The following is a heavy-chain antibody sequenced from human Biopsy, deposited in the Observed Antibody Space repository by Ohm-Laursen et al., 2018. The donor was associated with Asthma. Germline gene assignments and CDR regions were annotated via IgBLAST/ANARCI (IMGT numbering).Heavy chain of an antibody. V-gene: IGHV4-59*01. CDR1: GVSIRSYY. CDR2: IHYSDST. J-gene: IGHJ4*02. Sequence: TLSLTCTVSGVSIRSYYWTWIRQPPGKGLEWIGNIHYSDSTYSNPSLKSRVTISVDTSKKQISLRLSSVIAADAAVYYCAGFCSGGNCPDHWGQGTLVTVSS. CDR3: AGFCSGGNCPDH. D-gene: IGHD2-15*01.